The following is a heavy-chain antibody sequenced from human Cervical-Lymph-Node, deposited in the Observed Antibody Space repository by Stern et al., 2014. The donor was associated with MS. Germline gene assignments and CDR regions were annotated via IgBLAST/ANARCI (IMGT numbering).Heavy chain of an antibody. CDR2: ITAGNGNT. V-gene: IGHV1-3*01. CDR1: GYTFTSYA. CDR3: AAYCSGGSCSWGSFDY. Sequence: QVQLMQSGAEVKKPGASVKVSCKASGYTFTSYAMHWVRQAPGQRLEWMGGITAGNGNTKYSQKFQGRVTITRDTSASTAYMELSSLRSEDTAVYYCAAYCSGGSCSWGSFDYWGQGTLVTVSS. D-gene: IGHD2-15*01. J-gene: IGHJ4*02.